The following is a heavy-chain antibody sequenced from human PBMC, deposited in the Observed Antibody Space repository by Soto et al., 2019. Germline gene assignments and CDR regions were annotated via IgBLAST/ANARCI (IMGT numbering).Heavy chain of an antibody. CDR3: ARILNDYLVYYYYGMDV. CDR2: ISYDGSEK. D-gene: IGHD4-17*01. V-gene: IGHV3-30*03. CDR1: GLAFSSHG. J-gene: IGHJ6*02. Sequence: QVQLVESGGGGVQPGMSLRLSCAASGLAFSSHGMHWVRQAPGKGLEWVAVISYDGSEKNYADSVKGRFTISRDNSKNTLYLQMDSLRPEDTALYYCARILNDYLVYYYYGMDVWGQGTTVTVS.